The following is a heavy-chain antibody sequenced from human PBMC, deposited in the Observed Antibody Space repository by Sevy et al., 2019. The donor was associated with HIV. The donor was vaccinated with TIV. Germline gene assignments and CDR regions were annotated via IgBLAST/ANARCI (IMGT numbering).Heavy chain of an antibody. Sequence: GGSLRLSCAASGFPFSDAWMNWVRQAPGKGLEWVGLVKNENEGGTTDYPAPVKGRFTISRDDSKNTLFLQMSSLKTADTAIYYCATDWCSGTTWVRDFDLWGQGTMVTVSS. J-gene: IGHJ3*01. D-gene: IGHD1-7*01. V-gene: IGHV3-15*01. CDR1: GFPFSDAW. CDR2: VKNENEGGTT. CDR3: ATDWCSGTTWVRDFDL.